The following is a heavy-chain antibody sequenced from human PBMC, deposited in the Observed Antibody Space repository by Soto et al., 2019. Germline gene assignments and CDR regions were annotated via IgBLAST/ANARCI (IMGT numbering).Heavy chain of an antibody. CDR3: AKDYYDSSGYWSPLGYYFDY. Sequence: GGSLRLSCAASGFTFSSYAMSWVRQAPGKGLEWVSAISGSGGSTYYADSVKGRFTISRDNSKNTLYLQMNSLRAEDTAVYYCAKDYYDSSGYWSPLGYYFDYWGQGTLVTVSS. CDR1: GFTFSSYA. V-gene: IGHV3-23*01. D-gene: IGHD3-22*01. J-gene: IGHJ4*02. CDR2: ISGSGGST.